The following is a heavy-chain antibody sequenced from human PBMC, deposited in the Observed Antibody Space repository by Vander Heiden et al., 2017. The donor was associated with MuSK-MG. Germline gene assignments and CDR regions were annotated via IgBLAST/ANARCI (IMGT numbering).Heavy chain of an antibody. V-gene: IGHV1-69-2*01. CDR3: ATGASSQFDY. CDR1: GYPLTHYY. Sequence: ELQLVQAGAEVKKPRATLKISCKVSGYPLTHYYMHWVQQAPGKGLEWMGLVDPEDGETIYAEKFQGRVTITADTSTDTAYMELSSLRSEDTAVYYCATGASSQFDYWGQGTLVTVSS. CDR2: VDPEDGET. D-gene: IGHD1-26*01. J-gene: IGHJ4*02.